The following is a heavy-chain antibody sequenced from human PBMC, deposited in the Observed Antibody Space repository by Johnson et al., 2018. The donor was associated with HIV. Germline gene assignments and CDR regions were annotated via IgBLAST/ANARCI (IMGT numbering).Heavy chain of an antibody. CDR1: GFTVSSNY. Sequence: VQLVESGGGLVQPGGSLRLSCAASGFTVSSNYMSWVRQAPGKGLEWVSVIYSGGSTYYADSVKGRFTISRENAKNSLYLQMNSLRAGDTAVYYCARGGWANDAFDIWGQGTRVTVSS. CDR3: ARGGWANDAFDI. D-gene: IGHD6-19*01. J-gene: IGHJ3*02. V-gene: IGHV3-66*01. CDR2: IYSGGST.